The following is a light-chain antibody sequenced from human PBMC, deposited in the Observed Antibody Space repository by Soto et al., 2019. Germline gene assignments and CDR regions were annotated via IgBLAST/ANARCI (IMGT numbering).Light chain of an antibody. V-gene: IGKV3-15*01. CDR3: QQNYNWPPWT. J-gene: IGKJ1*01. CDR2: DAS. CDR1: QSVSSN. Sequence: EIVMTQSPATLSVSPGDRATLSCRASQSVSSNLAWFQQKPGQAPRLLIYDASTRAPGIPARFSGSGSGTEFTLTISSLQSEDFAVYYCQQNYNWPPWTFGQGTKVEIK.